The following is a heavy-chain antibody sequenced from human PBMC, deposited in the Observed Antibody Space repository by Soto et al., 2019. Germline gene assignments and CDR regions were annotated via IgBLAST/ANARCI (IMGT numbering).Heavy chain of an antibody. D-gene: IGHD3-10*01. CDR3: ARYYYGSGSDYYYYYGMDV. CDR2: INHSGST. Sequence: QVQLQQWGAGLLKPSETLSLTCAVYGGSFSGYYWSWIRQPPGKGLEWIGEINHSGSTNYNPSLKSRVTISVDTSKNQFSLKLSSVTAADTAVYYCARYYYGSGSDYYYYYGMDVWGQGTTVTVSS. CDR1: GGSFSGYY. J-gene: IGHJ6*02. V-gene: IGHV4-34*01.